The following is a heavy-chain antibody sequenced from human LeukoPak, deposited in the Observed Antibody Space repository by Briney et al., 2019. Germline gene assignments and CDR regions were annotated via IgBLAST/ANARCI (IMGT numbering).Heavy chain of an antibody. J-gene: IGHJ4*02. D-gene: IGHD3-10*01. CDR1: GGSISSSSYY. Sequence: PSETLSLTCTVSGGSISSSSYYWGWIRQPPGKGLEWIGEINHSGSTNYNPSLKSRVTISVDTSKNQFSLKLSSVTAADTAVYYCARQGDVLLWFGEIGFDYWGQGTLVTVSS. V-gene: IGHV4-39*01. CDR3: ARQGDVLLWFGEIGFDY. CDR2: INHSGST.